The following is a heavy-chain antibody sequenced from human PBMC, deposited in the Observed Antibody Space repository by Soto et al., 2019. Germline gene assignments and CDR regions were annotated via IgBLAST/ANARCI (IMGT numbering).Heavy chain of an antibody. CDR3: ARHDYYDSSGSSYYGMDV. J-gene: IGHJ6*02. CDR2: IKQDGSQK. Sequence: TGGSLRLSCAASGFTFRNYCMNWVRQAPGKGLEWVANIKQDGSQKNYADSVKGRVTISRDNAKNSLYLQMNSLRAEDTAVYYCARHDYYDSSGSSYYGMDVWGQGTTVTVSS. V-gene: IGHV3-7*01. CDR1: GFTFRNYC. D-gene: IGHD3-22*01.